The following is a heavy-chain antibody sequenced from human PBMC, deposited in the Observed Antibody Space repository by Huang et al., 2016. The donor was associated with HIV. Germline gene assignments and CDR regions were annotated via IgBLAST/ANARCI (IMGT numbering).Heavy chain of an antibody. D-gene: IGHD1-7*01. CDR1: TFTVGAYW. CDR2: IKQDESEK. CDR3: ATKTAGMDI. J-gene: IGHJ6*02. V-gene: IGHV3-7*01. Sequence: VESGGRSVQPGGSIKLSCVGSTFTVGAYWMSWVRQPPGKGLEWVANIKQDESEKYYVDSVKGRFNISRDNARKVLFLEMDDLRVEDTAIYFCATKTAGMDIWGQGTTVTVSS.